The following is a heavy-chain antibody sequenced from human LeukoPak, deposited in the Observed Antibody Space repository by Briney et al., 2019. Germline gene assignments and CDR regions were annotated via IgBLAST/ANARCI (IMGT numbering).Heavy chain of an antibody. D-gene: IGHD6-19*01. CDR2: IYYTGGT. J-gene: IGHJ4*02. Sequence: SETLSLTCTVSGVSIGSDYWTWIRQPPGKGLEYIGYIYYTGGTNYNPSLKSRVTISVDTSKNKFSLKLSSVTAAYTAVYFCAKYGNSGWVIDNWGQGTLVTVSS. V-gene: IGHV4-59*08. CDR3: AKYGNSGWVIDN. CDR1: GVSIGSDY.